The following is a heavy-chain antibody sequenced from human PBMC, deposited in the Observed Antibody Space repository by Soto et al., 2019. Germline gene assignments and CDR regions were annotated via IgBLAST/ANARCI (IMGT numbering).Heavy chain of an antibody. CDR1: GFSFSSYA. CDR2: ISARGGSS. V-gene: IGHV3-23*01. Sequence: EVQLLESGGGLVQPGGSLRLSCVASGFSFSSYAMVWVRQAPGKGLEWVSVISARGGSSYFADTVKGRFTVSRDKSKNLLSLEMNSLRAEDTAIYFCAKGSIDYSAAVDNWGQGTLVFVSS. CDR3: AKGSIDYSAAVDN. D-gene: IGHD1-26*01. J-gene: IGHJ4*02.